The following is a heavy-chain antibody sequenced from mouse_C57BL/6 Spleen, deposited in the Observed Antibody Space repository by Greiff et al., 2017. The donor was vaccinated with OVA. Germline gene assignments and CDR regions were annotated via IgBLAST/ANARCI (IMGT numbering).Heavy chain of an antibody. J-gene: IGHJ4*01. Sequence: EVKLMESGGGLVKPGGSLKLSCAASGFPFSDYGMHWVRQAPEKGREWVAYISSGSSTIYYAYTVKCRFTISRDNAKNTLFLQMTSLRSEDTAMYYCASPLSFYAMDYWGQGTSVTVSS. CDR2: ISSGSSTI. V-gene: IGHV5-17*01. CDR1: GFPFSDYG. CDR3: ASPLSFYAMDY. D-gene: IGHD1-1*01.